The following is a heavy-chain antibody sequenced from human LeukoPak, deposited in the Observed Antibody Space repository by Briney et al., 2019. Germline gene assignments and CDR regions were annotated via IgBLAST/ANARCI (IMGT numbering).Heavy chain of an antibody. CDR1: GFTFSSYG. CDR2: IWYDGSNK. CDR3: ARAGLCWGYSYGCFDY. J-gene: IGHJ4*02. Sequence: PGGSLRLSCAASGFTFSSYGMHWVRQAPGKGLEWVAVIWYDGSNKYYADSVKGRFTISRDNSKNTLYLQMNSLRAEDTAVYYCARAGLCWGYSYGCFDYWGQGTLVTVSS. D-gene: IGHD5-18*01. V-gene: IGHV3-33*01.